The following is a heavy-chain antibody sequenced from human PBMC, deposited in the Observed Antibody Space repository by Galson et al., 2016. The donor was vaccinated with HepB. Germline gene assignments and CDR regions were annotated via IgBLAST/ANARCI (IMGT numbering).Heavy chain of an antibody. V-gene: IGHV3-11*06. CDR2: ISVTSTYT. D-gene: IGHD2-21*02. Sequence: SLRLSCAASGFTFSDYYMSWIRQAPGKGLEWVSYISVTSTYTNYAGSVKGRFTVSRDNAKNSLYLQMNTLRAEDTAIYYCARDRGSYCGGDCSVYYFDYRGQGTLVTVSS. CDR1: GFTFSDYY. J-gene: IGHJ4*02. CDR3: ARDRGSYCGGDCSVYYFDY.